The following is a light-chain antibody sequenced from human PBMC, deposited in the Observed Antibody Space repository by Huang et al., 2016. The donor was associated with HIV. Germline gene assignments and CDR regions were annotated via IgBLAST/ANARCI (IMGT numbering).Light chain of an antibody. CDR1: QSITSY. CDR2: AAS. CDR3: QQSYSTLWT. Sequence: DIQMTQSPSSLSASVGDRVTITCRASQSITSYLNWYQQKPGKVPKLLIYAASSWQSGVPSRFSGSGSGTDFTLTISSLQPEDFATYYCQQSYSTLWTFGQGTKVEIK. J-gene: IGKJ1*01. V-gene: IGKV1-39*01.